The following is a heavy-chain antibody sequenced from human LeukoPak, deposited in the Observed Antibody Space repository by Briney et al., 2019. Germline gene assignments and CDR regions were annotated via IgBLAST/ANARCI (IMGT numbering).Heavy chain of an antibody. D-gene: IGHD3-10*01. CDR3: ARDSLIIYGSGSYYNGFDY. J-gene: IGHJ4*02. V-gene: IGHV4-61*02. CDR2: IYTSGST. CDR1: GGSISSGSYY. Sequence: SETLSLTCTVSGGSISSGSYYWSWIRQPAGKGLEWIGRIYTSGSTNYNPSLKSRVTISVDTSKNQFSLKLRSVTAADTAVYYCARDSLIIYGSGSYYNGFDYWGQGTLVTVSS.